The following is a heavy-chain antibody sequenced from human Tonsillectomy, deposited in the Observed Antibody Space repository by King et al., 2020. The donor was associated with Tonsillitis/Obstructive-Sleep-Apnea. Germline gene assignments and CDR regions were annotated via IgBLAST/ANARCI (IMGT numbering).Heavy chain of an antibody. CDR2: IKQDGSEK. V-gene: IGHV3-7*01. J-gene: IGHJ4*02. D-gene: IGHD6-13*01. Sequence: VQLVESGGGLVQPGGSLRLSCAASGFTFSSYWMSWVRQAPGRGLEWVANIKQDGSEKYYVDSEKGRYTISRDNAKHSLYLQMNSLRSEDPAVYYCAGHSGDSSSWPNEFDYWGQGTLVTVSS. CDR3: AGHSGDSSSWPNEFDY. CDR1: GFTFSSYW.